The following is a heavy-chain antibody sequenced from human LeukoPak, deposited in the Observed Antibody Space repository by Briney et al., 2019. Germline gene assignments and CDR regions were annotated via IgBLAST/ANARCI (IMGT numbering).Heavy chain of an antibody. CDR1: GYTFTSYG. CDR2: ISAYNGNT. V-gene: IGHV1-18*01. D-gene: IGHD6-13*01. CDR3: ARGDEQQLAYYFDY. J-gene: IGHJ4*02. Sequence: GASVKLSCKASGYTFTSYGISWVRQAPGQGLEWMGWISAYNGNTNYAQKLQGRVTMTTDTSTSTAYMELRSLRSDDTAVYYCARGDEQQLAYYFDYWGQGTLVTVSS.